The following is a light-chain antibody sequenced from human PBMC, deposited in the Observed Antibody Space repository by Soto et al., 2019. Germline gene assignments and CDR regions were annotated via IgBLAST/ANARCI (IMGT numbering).Light chain of an antibody. Sequence: QSVLTQSSSASASLGSSVKLTCTLSSGHSSDIIAWHQQQPGKAPRYLMKLEGSGSYNKGSGVPDRFSGSSSWADRYLTISNLQFEDEADYYCEAWDSNTRVFGGGTKLTVL. J-gene: IGLJ2*01. CDR2: LEGSGSY. V-gene: IGLV4-60*02. CDR1: SGHSSDI. CDR3: EAWDSNTRV.